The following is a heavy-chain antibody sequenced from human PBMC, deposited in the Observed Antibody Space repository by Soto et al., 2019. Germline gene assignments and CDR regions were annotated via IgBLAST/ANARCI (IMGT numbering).Heavy chain of an antibody. J-gene: IGHJ4*02. V-gene: IGHV3-20*01. Sequence: EVQLVESGGGVVRPGGSLRLSCVASGFRFDEYGMTWVRQGPGKGLEWVSGINWNGGSTDYADSVKGRFSISRDNDKSSLYLQMNRLRAVDTALYSCARVQTSGVIGVTSDGDYWGQGTLVTVSS. CDR2: INWNGGST. D-gene: IGHD3-16*02. CDR1: GFRFDEYG. CDR3: ARVQTSGVIGVTSDGDY.